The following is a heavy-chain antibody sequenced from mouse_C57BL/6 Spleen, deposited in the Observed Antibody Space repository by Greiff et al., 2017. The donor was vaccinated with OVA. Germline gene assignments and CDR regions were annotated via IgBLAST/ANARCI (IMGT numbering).Heavy chain of an antibody. CDR2: ISDGGSYT. CDR3: ARDHQDSSGYGYFDV. CDR1: GFTFSSSA. J-gene: IGHJ1*03. V-gene: IGHV5-4*01. Sequence: EVKLVESGGGLVKPGGSLKLSCAASGFTFSSSALSWVRQTPEKRLEWVATISDGGSYTYYPDNVKGRFTISRDNAKNNLYLQMSHLKSEDTAMYYCARDHQDSSGYGYFDVWGTGTTVTVSS. D-gene: IGHD3-2*02.